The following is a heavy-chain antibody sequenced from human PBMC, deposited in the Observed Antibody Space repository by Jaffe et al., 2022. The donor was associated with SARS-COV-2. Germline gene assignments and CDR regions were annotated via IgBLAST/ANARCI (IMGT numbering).Heavy chain of an antibody. CDR1: GGSFSGYY. V-gene: IGHV4-34*01. J-gene: IGHJ5*02. CDR3: ARSSIFGVVNP. CDR2: INHSGST. D-gene: IGHD3-3*01. Sequence: QVQLQQWGAGLLKPSETLSLTCAVYGGSFSGYYWSWIRQPPGKGLEWIGEINHSGSTNYNPSLKSRVTISVDTSKNQFSLKLSSVTAADTAVYYCARSSIFGVVNPWGQGTLVTVSS.